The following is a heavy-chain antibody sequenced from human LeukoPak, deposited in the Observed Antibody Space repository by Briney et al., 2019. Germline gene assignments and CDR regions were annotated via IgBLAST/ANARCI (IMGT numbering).Heavy chain of an antibody. CDR2: IYSGGST. V-gene: IGHV3-53*01. CDR1: GFTVSSNY. D-gene: IGHD4-17*01. Sequence: GGSLRLSCAASGFTVSSNYMSWVRQAPGKGLEWVSVIYSGGSTYYADSVKGRFTISRDNSKNTLYLQMNSLRAEDTAVYYCARATNPYGDYYFDYWGQGTLVTVSS. CDR3: ARATNPYGDYYFDY. J-gene: IGHJ4*02.